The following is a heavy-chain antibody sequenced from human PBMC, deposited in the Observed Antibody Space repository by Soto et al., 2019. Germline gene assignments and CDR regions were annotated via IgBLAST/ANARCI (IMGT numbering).Heavy chain of an antibody. D-gene: IGHD3-3*01. V-gene: IGHV3-53*01. CDR1: GXTFSSNV. CDR3: ARVIPWSGNYVDYYYYAMDV. Sequence: GALRLSCAASGXTFSSNVFTWVRLAPGKGLELVSAIYTGGSTYYADSLKGRLTISRDNSKNTLSLKMNSLREEDKDVYYCARVIPWSGNYVDYYYYAMDVWGKVTTVTVSS. CDR2: IYTGGST. J-gene: IGHJ6*04.